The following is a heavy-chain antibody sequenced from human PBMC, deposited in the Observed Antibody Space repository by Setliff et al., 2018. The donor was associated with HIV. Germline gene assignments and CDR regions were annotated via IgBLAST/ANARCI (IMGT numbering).Heavy chain of an antibody. Sequence: ASVKVSCKASGYIFSSYGITWVRQAPGQGLEWMGWISAYSGNTNYEQKLQGRVTMTTDTSTSTAYMELRSLRSDDTAVYYCARDVDTAMVRDDAFDIWGQGTMVTVSS. CDR3: ARDVDTAMVRDDAFDI. J-gene: IGHJ3*02. V-gene: IGHV1-18*01. CDR1: GYIFSSYG. CDR2: ISAYSGNT. D-gene: IGHD5-18*01.